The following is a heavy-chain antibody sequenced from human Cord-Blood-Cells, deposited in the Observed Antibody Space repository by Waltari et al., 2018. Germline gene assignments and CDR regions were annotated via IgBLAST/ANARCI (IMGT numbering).Heavy chain of an antibody. D-gene: IGHD7-27*01. J-gene: IGHJ3*02. CDR3: ASSVTGDAFDI. V-gene: IGHV4-59*01. CDR2: IYYSGST. CDR1: GGSLSSYY. Sequence: QVQLQESGPGLVRPSATLSLTCTVSGGSLSSYYSSWIRQPPGKGLEWIGYIYYSGSTNYNPSLKSRVTISVDTSKNQFSLKLSSVTAADTAVYYCASSVTGDAFDIWGQGTMVTVSS.